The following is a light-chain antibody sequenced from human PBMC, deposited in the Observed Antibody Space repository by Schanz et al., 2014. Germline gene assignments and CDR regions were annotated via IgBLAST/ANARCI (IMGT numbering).Light chain of an antibody. CDR1: QSVSSSS. J-gene: IGKJ3*01. Sequence: EIVLTQSPGTLSLSPGERATLSCRASQSVSSSSLAWYQQKPGQAPRLLIYGASSRATGIPDRFSGSGSGTDFTLTISSLQTEDFATYFCQQANTFPFTFGPGTKVDIK. CDR3: QQANTFPFT. CDR2: GAS. V-gene: IGKV3-20*01.